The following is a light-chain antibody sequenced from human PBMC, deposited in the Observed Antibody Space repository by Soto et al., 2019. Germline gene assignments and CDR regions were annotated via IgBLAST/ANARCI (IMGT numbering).Light chain of an antibody. Sequence: EIVLTQSPGTLSLSPGERATLSCRASQSVSNYLAWYQQKPGQAPRLIIYVASSRATGIPDRFSGSGSGTDFTLTISRLEPEDFAVYYCQQYGGSPQTFGQGTKVEIK. J-gene: IGKJ1*01. CDR2: VAS. CDR1: QSVSNY. CDR3: QQYGGSPQT. V-gene: IGKV3-20*01.